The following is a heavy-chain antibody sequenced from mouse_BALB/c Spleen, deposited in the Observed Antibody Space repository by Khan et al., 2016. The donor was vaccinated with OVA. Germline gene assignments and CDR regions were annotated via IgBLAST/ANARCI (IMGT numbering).Heavy chain of an antibody. J-gene: IGHJ3*01. Sequence: EVELVESGGDLVKPGGSLELSCAASGFTFSTYGMSWVRQTPDMRLEWVATISSGGHYTYYPDSVKGRFTISRDNAKNTLYLHMSSLKSEDTDIYYCARLAYYYNSEGFAYRGQGTLVTVSA. CDR2: ISSGGHYT. CDR1: GFTFSTYG. CDR3: ARLAYYYNSEGFAY. V-gene: IGHV5-6*01. D-gene: IGHD1-1*01.